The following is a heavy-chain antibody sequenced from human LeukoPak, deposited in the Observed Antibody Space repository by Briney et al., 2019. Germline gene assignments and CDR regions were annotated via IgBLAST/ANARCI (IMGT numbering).Heavy chain of an antibody. CDR3: ARAPQSGDHVDC. J-gene: IGHJ4*02. CDR2: IIPIFGTA. D-gene: IGHD1-26*01. Sequence: ASVKVSCKASGGTFSSYAISWVRQSPGQGLEWMGGIIPIFGTANYAQKFQGRVTITADESTSTAYMELSSLRSEDTAVYYCARAPQSGDHVDCWGQGTLVTVSS. V-gene: IGHV1-69*13. CDR1: GGTFSSYA.